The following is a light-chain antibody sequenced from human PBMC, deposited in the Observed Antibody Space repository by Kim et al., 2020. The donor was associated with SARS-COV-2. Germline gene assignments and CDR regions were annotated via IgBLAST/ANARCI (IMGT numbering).Light chain of an antibody. CDR3: EHDGNLHP. Sequence: EIVLMQSPGTLSLSPGEGATLSCRASQSVGSNYIAWHQQRPGQSPSLLIYGASNRATGLSDRFSGSGSGTEFTLTNSSLVLEVSAVYCCEHDGNLHPFGQGTELEI. J-gene: IGKJ2*01. CDR2: GAS. V-gene: IGKV3-20*01. CDR1: QSVGSNY.